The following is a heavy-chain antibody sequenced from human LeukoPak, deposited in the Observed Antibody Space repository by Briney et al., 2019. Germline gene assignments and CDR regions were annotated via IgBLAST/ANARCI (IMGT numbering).Heavy chain of an antibody. J-gene: IGHJ4*02. CDR1: GGSISSSNYY. Sequence: SETLSLTCTVSGGSISSSNYYWGWIRQPPGTGLEWIGSIYYSGNTYYNPSLKSRVTISVDKSKNQFSLKLSSVTAAATAVYYCARDPLRDFDYWGQGTLVTVSS. CDR3: ARDPLRDFDY. CDR2: IYYSGNT. V-gene: IGHV4-39*07.